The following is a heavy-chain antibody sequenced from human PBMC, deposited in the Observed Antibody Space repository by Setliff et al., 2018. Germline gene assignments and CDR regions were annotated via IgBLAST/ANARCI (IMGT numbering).Heavy chain of an antibody. CDR3: ARRPLYHYDFWSNWFDP. CDR1: GGSISSSSYY. CDR2: INHSGST. V-gene: IGHV4-39*07. D-gene: IGHD3-3*01. J-gene: IGHJ5*02. Sequence: PSETLSLTCTVSGGSISSSSYYWGWIRQPPGKGLEWIGEINHSGSTNYNPSLKSRVTISVDTSKNQFSLKLTSVTAADTAVYYCARRPLYHYDFWSNWFDPWGQGTLVTVSP.